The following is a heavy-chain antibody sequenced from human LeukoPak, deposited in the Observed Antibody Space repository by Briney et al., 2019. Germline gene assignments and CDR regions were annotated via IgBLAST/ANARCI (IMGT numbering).Heavy chain of an antibody. J-gene: IGHJ6*02. V-gene: IGHV4-34*01. D-gene: IGHD3-10*01. CDR2: INHSGST. Sequence: PSETLSLTCAVYGGSFSGYYWSWIRQPPGKGLEWIGEINHSGSTNYNPSLKSRVTISVDTSKNQFSLKLSSVTAADTAVYYCARHGWLVRGVIITSYGMDVWGQGTTVTVSS. CDR1: GGSFSGYY. CDR3: ARHGWLVRGVIITSYGMDV.